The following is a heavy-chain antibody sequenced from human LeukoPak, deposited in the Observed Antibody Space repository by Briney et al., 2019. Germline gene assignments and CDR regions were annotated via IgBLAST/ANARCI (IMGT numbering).Heavy chain of an antibody. CDR1: GGSVSPHY. CDR2: TYYNGAT. D-gene: IGHD6-13*01. V-gene: IGHV4-34*01. CDR3: ARDWVWAFDI. Sequence: PSETLSLTCSVSGGSVSPHYWSWIRQPPGKGLEWIGETYYNGATKYNPSFRSRVTISVDTSKNQFSLKLSSVTAADTAVYYCARDWVWAFDIWGQGTMVTVSS. J-gene: IGHJ3*02.